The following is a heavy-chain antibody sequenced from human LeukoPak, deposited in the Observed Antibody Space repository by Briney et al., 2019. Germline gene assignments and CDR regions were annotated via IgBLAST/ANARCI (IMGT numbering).Heavy chain of an antibody. Sequence: PGGSLRLSCAASGFTFTSYGMSWVRQAPGKGLEWVSAISGSGGTTYYADSVKGRFTISRDNSKNTLYLQMNSLETEDTAVYYCTRGTAYYMDVWGKGTTVTISS. CDR2: ISGSGGTT. CDR3: TRGTAYYMDV. CDR1: GFTFTSYG. J-gene: IGHJ6*03. V-gene: IGHV3-23*01. D-gene: IGHD3-16*01.